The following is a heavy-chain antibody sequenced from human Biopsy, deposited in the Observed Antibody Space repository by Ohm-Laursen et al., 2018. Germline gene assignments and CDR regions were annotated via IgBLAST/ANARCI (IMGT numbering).Heavy chain of an antibody. Sequence: ASVKVSCKASGYSFTSYYMHWVRQAPGQGLEWMGMINPSGSTTSYPQIFQGRVTMTRDTSQSTVYMELSSLRSADTAVYFCARNTGWYGDLYYFDYWGQGTLVTVSS. J-gene: IGHJ4*02. CDR3: ARNTGWYGDLYYFDY. CDR1: GYSFTSYY. V-gene: IGHV1-46*01. CDR2: INPSGSTT. D-gene: IGHD6-19*01.